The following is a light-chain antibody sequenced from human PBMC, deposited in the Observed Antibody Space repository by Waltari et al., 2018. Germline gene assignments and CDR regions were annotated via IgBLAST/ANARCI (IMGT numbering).Light chain of an antibody. CDR3: QQYDDSPVT. Sequence: VLTQSSGTLSVSTGERGAFSCRSSQSVPGNFLAWYRQKPGQAPRLLLYGTSSRASGIPDRFSGSGSGTDFTLTINRLEAEDFAVYHCQQYDDSPVTFGQGTKLEI. J-gene: IGKJ1*01. CDR1: QSVPGNF. V-gene: IGKV3-20*01. CDR2: GTS.